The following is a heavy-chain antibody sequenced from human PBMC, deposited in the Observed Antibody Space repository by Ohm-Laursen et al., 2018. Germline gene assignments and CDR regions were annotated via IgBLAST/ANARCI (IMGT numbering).Heavy chain of an antibody. CDR2: IYYSGST. CDR1: GGSISSYY. V-gene: IGHV4-59*07. CDR3: ARALGGYPISYYYGMDV. D-gene: IGHD7-27*01. J-gene: IGHJ6*02. Sequence: SDTLSLTCTVSGGSISSYYWSWIRQPTGKGLEWIGYIYYSGSTNYNPSLKSRVTISVDTSKNQFSLKLSSVTAADTAVYYCARALGGYPISYYYGMDVWGQGTTVTVSS.